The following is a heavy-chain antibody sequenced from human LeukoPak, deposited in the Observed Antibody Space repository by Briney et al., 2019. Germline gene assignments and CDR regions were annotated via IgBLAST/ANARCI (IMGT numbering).Heavy chain of an antibody. CDR2: ISGSGGST. CDR1: GFTFSSYA. J-gene: IGHJ3*02. CDR3: AKEDGYDSSFDAFDI. Sequence: GGSLRLSCAASGFTFSSYAMSWVRQAPGKGLEWVSAISGSGGSTYYADSATGRFTISRDNSKNTLYLQMNSLRAEDTAVYYCAKEDGYDSSFDAFDIWGQGTMVTVSS. V-gene: IGHV3-23*01. D-gene: IGHD3-22*01.